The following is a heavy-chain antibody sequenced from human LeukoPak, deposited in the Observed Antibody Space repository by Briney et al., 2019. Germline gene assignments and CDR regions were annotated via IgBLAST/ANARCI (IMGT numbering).Heavy chain of an antibody. J-gene: IGHJ6*02. CDR1: GYTFTSYG. CDR2: ISAYNGNT. Sequence: ASVKVSYKASGYTFTSYGISWVRQAPGQGLEWMGWISAYNGNTNYAQKLQGRVTMTTDTSTSTAYMELRSLRSDYTAVYYCARFVESITIRGLDVWGQGTTVTVSS. CDR3: ARFVESITIRGLDV. V-gene: IGHV1-18*01. D-gene: IGHD3-3*01.